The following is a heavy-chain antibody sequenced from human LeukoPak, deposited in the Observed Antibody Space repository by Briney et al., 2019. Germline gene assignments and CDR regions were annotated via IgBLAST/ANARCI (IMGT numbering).Heavy chain of an antibody. D-gene: IGHD5-24*01. Sequence: GGSLRLSCAASGFTFSSYGMHWVRQAPGKGLEWVAFIRYDGSNKYYADSVKGRFAISRDNSNNKLYLQMNSLRAEDTAVYYCARRSRDGWYFDYWGQGTLVTVSS. V-gene: IGHV3-30*02. CDR2: IRYDGSNK. J-gene: IGHJ4*02. CDR3: ARRSRDGWYFDY. CDR1: GFTFSSYG.